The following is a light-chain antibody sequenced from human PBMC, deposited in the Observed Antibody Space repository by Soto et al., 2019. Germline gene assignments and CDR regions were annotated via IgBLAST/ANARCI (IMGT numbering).Light chain of an antibody. J-gene: IGKJ1*01. CDR3: QQSNNWPQT. V-gene: IGKV3-15*01. CDR1: QSVSSN. Sequence: EIVMTQSPATLSVSPGERATLSCRASQSVSSNLAWYQQKPGQAPRLLIYGASTRATGIPARFSGSGSGTEFTLTISSPQSEDFAVYYCQQSNNWPQTFGQGTKV. CDR2: GAS.